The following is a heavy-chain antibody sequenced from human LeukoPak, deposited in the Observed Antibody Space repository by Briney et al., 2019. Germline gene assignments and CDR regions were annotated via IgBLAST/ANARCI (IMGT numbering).Heavy chain of an antibody. V-gene: IGHV3-7*01. Sequence: GGSLRLSCAASGFTFSSYWMSWVRQAPGKGLEWVANIKQDGSEKYSVDSVKGRFTISRDNAKNSLYMQMNSLRAEDTAVYYCARVMSASVWRSYGSYYYYYYMDVWGKGTTVTVSS. CDR1: GFTFSSYW. J-gene: IGHJ6*03. CDR2: IKQDGSEK. D-gene: IGHD3-16*01. CDR3: ARVMSASVWRSYGSYYYYYYMDV.